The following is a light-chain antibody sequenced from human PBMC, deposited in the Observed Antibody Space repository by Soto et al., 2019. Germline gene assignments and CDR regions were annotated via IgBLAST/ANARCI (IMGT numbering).Light chain of an antibody. CDR1: QSVSSSY. J-gene: IGKJ2*01. Sequence: EIVLTQSPGILSLSPGERATLSCRASQSVSSSYLAWYQQKPGQAPRLLIYGASNRATRIPDRFSASGSKSNFTLTIGRLEPKDFAVYYCQQYGSSPPYTFGQGTKLEIK. CDR3: QQYGSSPPYT. CDR2: GAS. V-gene: IGKV3-20*01.